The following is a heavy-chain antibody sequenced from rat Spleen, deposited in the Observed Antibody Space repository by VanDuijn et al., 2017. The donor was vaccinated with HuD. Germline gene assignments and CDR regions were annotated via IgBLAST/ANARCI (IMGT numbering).Heavy chain of an antibody. V-gene: IGHV5-7*01. D-gene: IGHD1-7*01. Sequence: EVQLVESGGGLVQPGRSLKLSCAASGFTFSDYNMAWVRQAPKKGLEWVATITYDGSSTYYRDSVKGRFTISRDNAKSTLYLQMDSLGSEDTATYYCARPSYGYPFAYWGQGTLVTVSS. CDR3: ARPSYGYPFAY. J-gene: IGHJ3*01. CDR2: ITYDGSST. CDR1: GFTFSDYN.